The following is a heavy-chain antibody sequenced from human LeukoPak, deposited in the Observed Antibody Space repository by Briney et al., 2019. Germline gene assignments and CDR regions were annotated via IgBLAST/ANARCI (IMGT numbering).Heavy chain of an antibody. V-gene: IGHV3-21*04. CDR2: ISSSSSFI. J-gene: IGHJ4*02. CDR1: GLNFNSYS. CDR3: ARVGIYGDYGRYFDY. Sequence: GGSLRLSCAASGLNFNSYSMNWVRQAPGKGLEWVSSISSSSSFIYYADSLKGRFTISRDNAKNSLYLQMNSLRAEDTALYYCARVGIYGDYGRYFDYWGQGTLVTVSS. D-gene: IGHD4-17*01.